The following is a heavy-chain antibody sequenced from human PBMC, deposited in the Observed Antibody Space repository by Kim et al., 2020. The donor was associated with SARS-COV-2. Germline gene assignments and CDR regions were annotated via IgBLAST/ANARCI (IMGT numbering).Heavy chain of an antibody. D-gene: IGHD3-22*01. V-gene: IGHV1-58*01. Sequence: NDAQKFQERVPITRDMSTSTAYMELSSLRSEDTAVYYCAAASSGYSGSDYWGQGTLVTVSS. CDR3: AAASSGYSGSDY. J-gene: IGHJ4*02.